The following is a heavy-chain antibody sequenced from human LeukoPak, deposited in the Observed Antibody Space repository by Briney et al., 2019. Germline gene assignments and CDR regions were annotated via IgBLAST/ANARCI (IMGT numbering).Heavy chain of an antibody. V-gene: IGHV7-4-1*02. J-gene: IGHJ4*02. CDR1: GYTFTGYY. CDR2: INTNTGNP. CDR3: ARDQVLFEYSSSSDY. Sequence: GASVKVSCKASGYTFTGYYMHWVRQAPGQGLEWMGWINTNTGNPAYAQGFTGRFVFSLDTSVSTAYLQISSLKAEDTAVYYCARDQVLFEYSSSSDYWGQGTLVTVSS. D-gene: IGHD6-6*01.